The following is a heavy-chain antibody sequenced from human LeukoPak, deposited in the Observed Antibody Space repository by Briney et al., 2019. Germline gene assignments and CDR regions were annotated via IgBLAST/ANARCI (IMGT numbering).Heavy chain of an antibody. V-gene: IGHV3-30*03. CDR1: GFTFSSYG. D-gene: IGHD6-6*01. Sequence: GGSLRLSCAASGFTFSSYGMHWVRQAPGKGLEWVAVISYDGSNKYYADSVKGRFTISRDNSKNTLYLQMDSLRAEDTAVYYCARGPPSNSWGQGTLVTVSS. J-gene: IGHJ4*02. CDR2: ISYDGSNK. CDR3: ARGPPSNS.